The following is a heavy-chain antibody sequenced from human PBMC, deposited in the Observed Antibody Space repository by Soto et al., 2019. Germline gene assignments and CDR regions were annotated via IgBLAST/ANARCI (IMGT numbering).Heavy chain of an antibody. CDR1: GFTFSSYA. V-gene: IGHV3-30-3*01. CDR3: AREGHGWYAFDI. CDR2: ISYDGSNK. J-gene: IGHJ3*02. D-gene: IGHD6-19*01. Sequence: QVQLVESGGGVVQPGRSLRLSCAASGFTFSSYAMHWVGQAPGKGLAWVAVISYDGSNKYYADSVKGRFTISRDNSKNTLYLQMNSLRAEVTAVYYCAREGHGWYAFDIWGQGTMVTVSS.